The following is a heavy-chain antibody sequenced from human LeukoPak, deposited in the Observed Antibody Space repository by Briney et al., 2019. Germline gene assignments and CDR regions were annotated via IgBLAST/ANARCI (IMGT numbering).Heavy chain of an antibody. V-gene: IGHV3-21*01. D-gene: IGHD3-10*01. CDR3: ARSGGPGTYHQLRYNWFDP. CDR1: GFTFSSYW. Sequence: PGGSLRLSCAASGFTFSSYWMHWVRQAPGKGLEWLSSITTISHYIYYAGAVRGRFTISRDNAKNSLYLQMNSLRGEDTAVYYCARSGGPGTYHQLRYNWFDPWGQGTLVTVSS. J-gene: IGHJ5*02. CDR2: ITTISHYI.